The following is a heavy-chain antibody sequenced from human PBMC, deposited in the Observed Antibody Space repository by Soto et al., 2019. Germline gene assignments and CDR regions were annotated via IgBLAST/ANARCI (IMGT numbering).Heavy chain of an antibody. CDR1: GYTFTSYA. CDR3: ARQRYCSSTSCYDYMDV. V-gene: IGHV1-3*01. D-gene: IGHD2-2*01. J-gene: IGHJ6*03. CDR2: INAGNGNT. Sequence: ASVKVSCKASGYTFTSYAMHWVRQAPGQRLEWMGWINAGNGNTKYSQKFQGRVTITRDTSASTAYMELSSLRSEDTAVYYCARQRYCSSTSCYDYMDVWGKGTTVTVSS.